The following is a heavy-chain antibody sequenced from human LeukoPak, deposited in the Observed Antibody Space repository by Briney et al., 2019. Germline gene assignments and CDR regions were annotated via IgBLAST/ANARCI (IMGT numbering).Heavy chain of an antibody. V-gene: IGHV1-69*04. CDR3: ARDPVVVEVVVAGVGWFDP. CDR1: GYTFTSYY. D-gene: IGHD2-2*01. J-gene: IGHJ5*02. Sequence: GASVKVSCKASGYTFTSYYMHWVRQAPGQGLEWMGRIIPVVDVAHYAQKFRGRVTITADISTSTAYMELSSLRSEDTAVYYCARDPVVVEVVVAGVGWFDPWGQGSLVTVSS. CDR2: IIPVVDVA.